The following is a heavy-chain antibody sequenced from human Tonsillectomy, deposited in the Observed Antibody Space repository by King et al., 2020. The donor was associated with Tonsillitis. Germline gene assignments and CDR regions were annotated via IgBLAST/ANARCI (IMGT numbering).Heavy chain of an antibody. CDR2: VYYSGST. D-gene: IGHD3-16*01. Sequence: QLQESGPGLVKPSETLSLSCNVSDDSISSSDYYRGWIRQPPGKGLEWIGSVYYSGSTDYNPSLQSRVTISVDTSNQFSLKLRFVTAADTAVYYCARETNYVWGGQRHNWFDPWGQGTLVTVSS. CDR1: DDSISSSDYY. J-gene: IGHJ5*02. V-gene: IGHV4-39*02. CDR3: ARETNYVWGGQRHNWFDP.